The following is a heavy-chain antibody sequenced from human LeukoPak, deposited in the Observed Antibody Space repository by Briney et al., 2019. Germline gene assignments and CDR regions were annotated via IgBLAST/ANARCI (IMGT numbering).Heavy chain of an antibody. D-gene: IGHD3-10*01. CDR1: GYTFSSDD. CDR2: MNPNSGNT. CDR3: ARGSYRFGELGSLLSAVYD. J-gene: IGHJ4*01. Sequence: ASVKVXCKASGYTFSSDDINWVRQATGQGLEWMGWMNPNSGNTDYAQKFQGRATMTGNTAISTAYMELSSLASEAAVLYYFARGSYRFGELGSLLSAVYDWGQGTLGTASS. V-gene: IGHV1-8*01.